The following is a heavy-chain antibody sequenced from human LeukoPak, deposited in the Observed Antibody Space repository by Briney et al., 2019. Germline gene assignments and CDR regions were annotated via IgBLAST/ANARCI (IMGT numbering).Heavy chain of an antibody. V-gene: IGHV3-48*03. D-gene: IGHD2-15*01. CDR1: GFPFSSYG. J-gene: IGHJ4*02. CDR3: ATLAIVEAGAI. Sequence: PGGSLRLSCAASGFPFSSYGMNWVRQAPGKGLEWVSYISSSGSTIYYADSVKGRFTISRDNAKNSLYLQMNSLRAEDTAVYYCATLAIVEAGAIWGQGTPVTVSS. CDR2: ISSSGSTI.